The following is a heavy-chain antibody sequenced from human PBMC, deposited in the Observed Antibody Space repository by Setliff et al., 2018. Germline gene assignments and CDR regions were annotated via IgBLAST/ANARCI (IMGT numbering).Heavy chain of an antibody. CDR3: ARINFYVSSGYYYAPDY. CDR2: ISGHNDKT. V-gene: IGHV1-18*01. CDR1: GYTFTYFG. Sequence: ASVKVSCKASGYTFTYFGVSWLRLAPGQGLEWMGWISGHNDKTTYPQKFLGRVTVTTDTSTGTAYMELGSLTSDDTAIYYCARINFYVSSGYYYAPDYWGPGTLVTVSS. J-gene: IGHJ4*02. D-gene: IGHD3-22*01.